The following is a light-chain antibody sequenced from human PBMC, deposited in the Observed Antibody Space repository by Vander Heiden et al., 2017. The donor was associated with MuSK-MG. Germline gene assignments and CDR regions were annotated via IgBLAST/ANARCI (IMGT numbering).Light chain of an antibody. CDR2: GAS. CDR3: QQDNSWPPLT. J-gene: IGKJ4*01. V-gene: IGKV3-15*01. Sequence: VMTQSPATLSVSPGKRVTLSCRASQSVSRNLAWYQQKPGQSPRLLIYGASSRATDIPARFSGSGYGTEFTLTISSRQSEDSAVYYCQQDNSWPPLTFGGGTRVEIK. CDR1: QSVSRN.